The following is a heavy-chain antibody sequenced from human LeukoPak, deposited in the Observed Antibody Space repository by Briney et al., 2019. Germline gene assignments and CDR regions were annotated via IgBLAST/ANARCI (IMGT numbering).Heavy chain of an antibody. J-gene: IGHJ5*02. D-gene: IGHD1-20*01. V-gene: IGHV4-39*07. CDR1: GGSISSSSYY. CDR3: ARGSTVSVFDP. CDR2: IYYSGST. Sequence: SETLSLTCTVSGGSISSSSYYWGWIRQPPGKGLEWIGSIYYSGSTYYNPSLKSRVTISVDTSKNQFSLKLSSVTAADTAVYYCARGSTVSVFDPWGQETLVTVSS.